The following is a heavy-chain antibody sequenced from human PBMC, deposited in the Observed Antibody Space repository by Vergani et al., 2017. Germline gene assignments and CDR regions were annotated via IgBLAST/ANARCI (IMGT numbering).Heavy chain of an antibody. CDR3: ARVRGSSGTGGY. Sequence: EVQLLESGGGLVQPGGSLRLSCAASGFTFSSYSLNWVRKAPGKGLEWVSSISSSSSYIYYADSVKGRFTISRDNAKNSLYLQMNSLRAEDTAVYYCARVRGSSGTGGYWGQGTLVTVSS. D-gene: IGHD6-19*01. J-gene: IGHJ4*02. CDR1: GFTFSSYS. V-gene: IGHV3-21*01. CDR2: ISSSSSYI.